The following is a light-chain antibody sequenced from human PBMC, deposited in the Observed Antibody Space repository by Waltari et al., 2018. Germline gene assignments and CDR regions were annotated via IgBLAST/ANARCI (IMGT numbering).Light chain of an antibody. V-gene: IGLV2-14*03. CDR2: DVS. CDR1: SSDVGGYNY. Sequence: QSALTQPASVSGSPGQSITVSCTGTSSDVGGYNYVSWYQQHPGKAPKLMIYDVSNRPSGVSTPFSGSKSGNTASLTISGLQADDEADYYCSSYTSRSTLVFGTGTKVTVL. CDR3: SSYTSRSTLV. J-gene: IGLJ1*01.